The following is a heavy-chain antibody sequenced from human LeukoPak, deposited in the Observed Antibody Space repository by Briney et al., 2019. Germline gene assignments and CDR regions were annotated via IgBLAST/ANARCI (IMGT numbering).Heavy chain of an antibody. CDR3: ARQGGTWSAFNI. CDR2: IYPGDSDT. J-gene: IGHJ3*02. Sequence: GESLQISCKGSGCIFSSSWIGWVRQMPGKALEWMGIIYPGDSDTRYSPSFQGQVTISADKSISTAYMQWSSLKASDTAMYYCARQGGTWSAFNIWGQGTMVTVSS. CDR1: GCIFSSSW. V-gene: IGHV5-51*01. D-gene: IGHD3-3*01.